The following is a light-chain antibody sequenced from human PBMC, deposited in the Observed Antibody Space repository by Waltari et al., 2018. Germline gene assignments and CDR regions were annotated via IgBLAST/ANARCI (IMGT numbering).Light chain of an antibody. Sequence: EIVLTQSTGTLSLSPGERATLSCRASQSVGRSLAWYQQKPGQAPRLLIYDASTRATGIPDRFSGSGSGTDFSLSISRLAPDDLAVYYCQHYVRLPVTFGQGTKVEFK. J-gene: IGKJ1*01. CDR2: DAS. CDR1: QSVGRS. CDR3: QHYVRLPVT. V-gene: IGKV3-20*01.